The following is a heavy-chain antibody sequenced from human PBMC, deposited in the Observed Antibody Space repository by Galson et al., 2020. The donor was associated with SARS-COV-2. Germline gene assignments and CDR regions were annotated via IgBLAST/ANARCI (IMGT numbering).Heavy chain of an antibody. Sequence: SETLSLTCTVSGGPISSSSYYWGWIRQPPGKGLEWIGSIYYSGSTYYNPSLKSRVTISVDTSKNQFSLKLSSVTAADTAVYYCAREKGAIFGVVIIGPGYFDYWGQGTLVTVSS. D-gene: IGHD3-3*01. V-gene: IGHV4-39*07. CDR2: IYYSGST. CDR1: GGPISSSSYY. J-gene: IGHJ4*02. CDR3: AREKGAIFGVVIIGPGYFDY.